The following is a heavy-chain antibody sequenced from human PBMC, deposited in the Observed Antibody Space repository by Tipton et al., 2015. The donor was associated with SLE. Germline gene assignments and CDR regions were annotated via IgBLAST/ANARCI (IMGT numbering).Heavy chain of an antibody. CDR2: INHSGST. V-gene: IGHV4-34*01. Sequence: TLSLTCAVYGETFSGYYWSWIRQPPGKGLEWIGEINHSGSTNHNPSLKSRVIISVDTSKNQFSLKLNSVTAAVTAVYYCARSPSSSPPYFDYWGQGTLVTVSS. D-gene: IGHD6-6*01. CDR3: ARSPSSSPPYFDY. J-gene: IGHJ4*02. CDR1: GETFSGYY.